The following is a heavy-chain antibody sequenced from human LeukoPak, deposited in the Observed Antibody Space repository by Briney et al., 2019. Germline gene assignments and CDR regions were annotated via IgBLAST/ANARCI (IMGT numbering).Heavy chain of an antibody. CDR3: ARIAAAGDWFDP. V-gene: IGHV4-59*01. D-gene: IGHD6-13*01. J-gene: IGHJ5*02. CDR2: IYYSGST. CDR1: GGSISSYY. Sequence: SETLSLTCTVSGGSISSYYWSWIRQPPGKGLEWIGYIYYSGSTNYNPSLKSRVTISVDTSKNQFSLKLSSVTAADTAVYYCARIAAAGDWFDPWGQGTLVTVSS.